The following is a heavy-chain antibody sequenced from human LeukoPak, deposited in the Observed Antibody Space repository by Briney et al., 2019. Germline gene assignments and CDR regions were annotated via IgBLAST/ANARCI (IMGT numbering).Heavy chain of an antibody. V-gene: IGHV3-7*01. CDR1: GGSISSYY. CDR2: IKEDGSEK. J-gene: IGHJ4*02. D-gene: IGHD3-22*01. Sequence: ETLSLTCTVSGGSISSYYWSWIRQPPGKGLEWVANIKEDGSEKYYVDSVMGRFTISRDNAKNSQYLEMNSLRAEDTAVYYCARGRFNYDSTGYSSFYHWGQGTLVTVSS. CDR3: ARGRFNYDSTGYSSFYH.